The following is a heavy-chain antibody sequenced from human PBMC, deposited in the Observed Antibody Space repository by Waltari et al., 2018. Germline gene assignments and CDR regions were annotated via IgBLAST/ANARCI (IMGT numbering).Heavy chain of an antibody. V-gene: IGHV1-2*02. J-gene: IGHJ4*02. CDR2: RHPNSGGT. CDR1: GYTFTGYY. Sequence: QVQLVQSGAEVKKPGASVKVSCKASGYTFTGYYLHWVRQAPGQGREWMGWRHPNSGGTNYAQKFQGRVTMTRDTSISTAYMELSRLRSDDTAVYYCARGGNYYDSSGFFDYWGQGTLVTVSS. D-gene: IGHD3-22*01. CDR3: ARGGNYYDSSGFFDY.